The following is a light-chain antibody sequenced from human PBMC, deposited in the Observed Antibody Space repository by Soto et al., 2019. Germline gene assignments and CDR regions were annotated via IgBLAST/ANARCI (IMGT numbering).Light chain of an antibody. CDR1: QSVSNN. V-gene: IGKV3-15*01. J-gene: IGKJ1*01. CDR2: GAS. Sequence: EIVMTQSPATLSVSPGETATLSCRASQSVSNNVAWYQQKPGQAPRLLILGASTRATGILARFSGSGSGTDFTLTISSLQPEDFATYYCQQSYSTLWTFGQGTKVDI. CDR3: QQSYSTLWT.